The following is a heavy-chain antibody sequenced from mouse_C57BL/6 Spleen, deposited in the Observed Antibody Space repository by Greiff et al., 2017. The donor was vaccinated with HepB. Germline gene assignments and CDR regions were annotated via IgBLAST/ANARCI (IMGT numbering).Heavy chain of an antibody. Sequence: EVKLQESGPGLVKPSQSLSLTCSVTGYSITSGYYWNWIRQFPGNKLEWMGYISYDGSNNYNPSLKNRISITRDTSKNQFFLKLNSVTTEDTATYYCARSHYYGKGYFDYWGQGTTLTVSS. CDR1: GYSITSGYY. V-gene: IGHV3-6*01. J-gene: IGHJ2*01. CDR3: ARSHYYGKGYFDY. D-gene: IGHD1-1*01. CDR2: ISYDGSN.